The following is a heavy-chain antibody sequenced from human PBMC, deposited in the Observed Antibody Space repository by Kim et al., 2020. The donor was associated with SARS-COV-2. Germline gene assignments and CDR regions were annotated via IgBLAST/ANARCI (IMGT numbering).Heavy chain of an antibody. CDR2: ISAYNGNT. CDR3: AAGDLLDMTTVTTRPLDY. V-gene: IGHV1-18*01. Sequence: ASVKVSCKASGYTFTSYGISWVRQAPGQGLEWMGWISAYNGNTNYAQKLQGRVTMTTDTSTSTAYMELRSLRSDDTAVYYCAAGDLLDMTTVTTRPLDYWGQGTLVTVSS. D-gene: IGHD4-17*01. J-gene: IGHJ4*02. CDR1: GYTFTSYG.